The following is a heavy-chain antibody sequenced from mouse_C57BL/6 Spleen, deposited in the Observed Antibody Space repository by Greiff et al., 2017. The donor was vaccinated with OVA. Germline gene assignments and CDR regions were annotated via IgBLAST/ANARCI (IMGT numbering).Heavy chain of an antibody. CDR1: GFSLTSYG. V-gene: IGHV2-2*01. CDR3: ASDYGNSQAY. J-gene: IGHJ3*01. CDR2: IWSGGST. D-gene: IGHD2-1*01. Sequence: QVQLKQSGPGLVQPSQSLSITCTVSGFSLTSYGVHWVRQSPGKGLEWLGVIWSGGSTDYNAAFISRLSISKDNSKSPVFFKMNSLQADDTAIYYCASDYGNSQAYWGQGTLVTVSA.